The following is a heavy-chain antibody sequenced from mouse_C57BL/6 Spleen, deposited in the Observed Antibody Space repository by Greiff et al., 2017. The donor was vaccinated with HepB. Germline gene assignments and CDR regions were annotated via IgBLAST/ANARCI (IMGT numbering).Heavy chain of an antibody. V-gene: IGHV2-2*01. J-gene: IGHJ4*01. CDR1: GFSLTSYG. CDR2: IWSGGST. CDR3: AGSGYYEDYAMDY. Sequence: VQLQQSGPGLVQPSQSLSITCTVSGFSLTSYGVHWVRQSPGKGLEWLGVIWSGGSTDDNAAFIARLSISKDNSTSQVFFKMNSLQADDTAIYYCAGSGYYEDYAMDYWGQGTSVTVSS. D-gene: IGHD2-3*01.